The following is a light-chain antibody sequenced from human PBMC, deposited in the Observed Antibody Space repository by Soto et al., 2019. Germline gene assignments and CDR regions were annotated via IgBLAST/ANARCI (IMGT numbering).Light chain of an antibody. CDR1: QSVGTSW. J-gene: IGKJ1*01. V-gene: IGKV3-20*01. CDR2: STS. CDR3: QQYASSQWT. Sequence: EIVLTQSPGTLSLSPGERATLSCRASQSVGTSWLAWYQQKPGQAPRLLMYSTSSRATGIPDRFSGSGSGTDFTLTISRLEPEDSAVYYCQQYASSQWTFGQGTKVEIK.